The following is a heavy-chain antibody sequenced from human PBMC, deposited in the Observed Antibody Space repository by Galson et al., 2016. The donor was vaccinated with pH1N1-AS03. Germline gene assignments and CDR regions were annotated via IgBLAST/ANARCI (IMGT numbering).Heavy chain of an antibody. CDR3: GGSYNFDVGDY. CDR1: GYTFSRYG. Sequence: SVKVSCKASGYTFSRYGITWVRQAPGQGLEWMGWVSPHSGNTRNAQKFQGRVTMTTDTSTNTAYMELRSLKSDDTAVYFCGGSYNFDVGDYWGQGTLVTVSS. CDR2: VSPHSGNT. V-gene: IGHV1-18*01. J-gene: IGHJ4*02. D-gene: IGHD3-9*01.